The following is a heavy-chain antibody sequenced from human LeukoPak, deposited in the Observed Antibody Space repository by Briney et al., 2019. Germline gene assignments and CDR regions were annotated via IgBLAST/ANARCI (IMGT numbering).Heavy chain of an antibody. CDR1: GFTVSSNY. J-gene: IGHJ6*02. V-gene: IGHV3-66*01. D-gene: IGHD6-13*01. CDR2: IYSGGST. Sequence: GGSLRLSCAAPGFTVSSNYMSWVRQAPGKGLEWVSVIYSGGSTYYADSVKGRFTISRDNSKNTLYLQMNSLRAEDTAVYYCARDASSSSWDYGMDVWGQGTTVTVSS. CDR3: ARDASSSSWDYGMDV.